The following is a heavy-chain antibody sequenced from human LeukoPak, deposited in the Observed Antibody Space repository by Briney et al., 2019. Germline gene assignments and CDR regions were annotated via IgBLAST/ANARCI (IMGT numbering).Heavy chain of an antibody. CDR2: ISAYNGNT. J-gene: IGHJ4*02. CDR3: ARAQFLTYYYDSSGYGFDY. D-gene: IGHD3-22*01. CDR1: GYTFTSYG. V-gene: IGHV1-18*01. Sequence: GASVKVSCKASGYTFTSYGISWVRQAPGQGLEWMGWISAYNGNTNYAQKLQGRVTMTTDTSTSTAYMELRSLRSDDTAVYYCARAQFLTYYYDSSGYGFDYWGQGTLVTVSS.